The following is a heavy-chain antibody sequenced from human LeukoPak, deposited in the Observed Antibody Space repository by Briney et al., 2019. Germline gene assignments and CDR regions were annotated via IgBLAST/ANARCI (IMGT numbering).Heavy chain of an antibody. CDR3: ARDLTGAFDI. V-gene: IGHV1-46*01. CDR1: GYTFTNFY. J-gene: IGHJ3*02. CDR2: INPSGGRA. Sequence: GASVKVSCKASGYTFTNFYMHWVRQAPGQGPEWVSMINPSGGRAAYAQKFQGRVTMTSDTSTSTFYMELSSLRSEDTAVYYCARDLTGAFDIWGQGTLVTVSS.